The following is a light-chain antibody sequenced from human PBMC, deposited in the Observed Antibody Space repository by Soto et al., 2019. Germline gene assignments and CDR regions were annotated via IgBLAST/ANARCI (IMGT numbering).Light chain of an antibody. V-gene: IGKV1-39*01. Sequence: DIQMTQSPSSLSASVGDRVSITYRARQTIHRYLNWYQQKPGKAPKVLISGASSLQTGVPSRFSGSGSGTEFTLNISSLQPEDYATYYCQQSYSFPYTFGRGTKVDIK. CDR2: GAS. CDR3: QQSYSFPYT. J-gene: IGKJ2*01. CDR1: QTIHRY.